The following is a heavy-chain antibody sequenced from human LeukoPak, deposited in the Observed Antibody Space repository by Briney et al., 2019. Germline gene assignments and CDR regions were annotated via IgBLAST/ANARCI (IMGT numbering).Heavy chain of an antibody. CDR3: ARGDYDILTDANWFDP. V-gene: IGHV4-4*07. CDR1: GGSISSYY. CDR2: IYTSGST. D-gene: IGHD3-9*01. Sequence: SETLSLACTVSGGSISSYYWSWIRQPAGKGLEWIGRIYTSGSTNYNPSLKSRVTISVDTSKNQFSLKLSSVTAADTAVYYCARGDYDILTDANWFDPWGQGTLVTVSS. J-gene: IGHJ5*02.